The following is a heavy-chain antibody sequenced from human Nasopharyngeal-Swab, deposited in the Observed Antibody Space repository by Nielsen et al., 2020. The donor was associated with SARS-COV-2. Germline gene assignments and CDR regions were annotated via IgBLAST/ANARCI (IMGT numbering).Heavy chain of an antibody. Sequence: SETLSLTCTVSGVSISSQYWSWIRQPPGKGLEWIGHVYYSGSTNHNPSLQGRVSISVDTSANQFSLKLSSVTAADTAVYYCAKGGDSYGRYGMDVWGQGTTVTVSS. D-gene: IGHD5-18*01. CDR3: AKGGDSYGRYGMDV. CDR1: GVSISSQY. CDR2: VYYSGST. J-gene: IGHJ6*02. V-gene: IGHV4-59*11.